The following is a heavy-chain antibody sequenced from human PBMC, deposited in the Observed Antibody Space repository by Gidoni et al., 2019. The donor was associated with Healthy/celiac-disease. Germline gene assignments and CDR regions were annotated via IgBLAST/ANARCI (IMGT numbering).Heavy chain of an antibody. CDR2: IIPIFGTA. V-gene: IGHV1-69*01. D-gene: IGHD6-6*01. CDR1: GGTFSSSA. CDR3: ARNKFEYSSSSLTAEFNWFDP. Sequence: QVQLVQSGAEVKKPGSSVKVSCKASGGTFSSSATSWVRQASGQGLEWIGGIIPIFGTANYAQKYQGRVTITADESTSTAYMKLSSLRSEDTAVYYCARNKFEYSSSSLTAEFNWFDPWGQGILVTVSS. J-gene: IGHJ5*02.